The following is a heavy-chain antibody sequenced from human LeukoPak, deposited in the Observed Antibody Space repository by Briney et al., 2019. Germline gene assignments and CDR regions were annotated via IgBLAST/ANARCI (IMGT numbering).Heavy chain of an antibody. CDR2: IKQDGSEI. CDR3: ARIGYRSSSFDY. CDR1: GFRFTNYW. J-gene: IGHJ4*02. Sequence: GGSLRLSCAASGFRFTNYWVSWVRQAPGKGLEWVANIKQDGSEIDYVDSMKGRFTISRDNAKNSVYLQVSSLRAEDTAVYYCARIGYRSSSFDYWGQGTLVTVSS. V-gene: IGHV3-7*01. D-gene: IGHD6-13*01.